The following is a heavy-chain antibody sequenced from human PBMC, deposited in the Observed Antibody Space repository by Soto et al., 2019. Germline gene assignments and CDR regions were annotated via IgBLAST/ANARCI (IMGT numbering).Heavy chain of an antibody. CDR1: GGTFSNFA. V-gene: IGHV1-69*01. D-gene: IGHD4-17*01. Sequence: QVQLVQSGPEVKKPGSSVKVSCEASGGTFSNFAVNWVRQAPGQGLEWVGGSIPLFNVAKYAQKFEGRVTIVANDATSTAYMDFSSLSTDATAMYYCAAPAMDILGCDYKDTEGLDIWGQGTMVTVSS. J-gene: IGHJ3*02. CDR2: SIPLFNVA. CDR3: AAPAMDILGCDYKDTEGLDI.